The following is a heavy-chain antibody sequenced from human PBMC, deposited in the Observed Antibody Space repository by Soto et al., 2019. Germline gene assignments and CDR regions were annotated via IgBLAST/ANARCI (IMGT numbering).Heavy chain of an antibody. CDR3: ARSQGSSTSLEIYYYYYSGMDV. J-gene: IGHJ6*02. CDR1: GGTFSSYA. V-gene: IGHV1-69*13. Sequence: ASVKVSCKASGGTFSSYAISWVRQAPGQGLEWMGGIIPIFGTANYAQKFQGRVTITADESTSTASMELSSLSSEDTAVYYCARSQGSSTSLEIYYYYYSGMDVWGQGTTVTVSS. CDR2: IIPIFGTA. D-gene: IGHD2-2*01.